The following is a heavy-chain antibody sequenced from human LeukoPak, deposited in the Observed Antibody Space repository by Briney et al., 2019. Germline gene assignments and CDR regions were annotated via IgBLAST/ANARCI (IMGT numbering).Heavy chain of an antibody. CDR1: GFTFSSYA. CDR3: ARLIAAAGNYFDY. D-gene: IGHD6-13*01. CDR2: ISYDGSNK. Sequence: GGSLRLSCAASGFTFSSYAMSWVRQAPGKGLEWVAVISYDGSNKYYADSVKGRFTISRDNSKNTLYLQMNSLRAEDTAVYYCARLIAAAGNYFDYWGQGTLVTVSS. J-gene: IGHJ4*02. V-gene: IGHV3-30-3*01.